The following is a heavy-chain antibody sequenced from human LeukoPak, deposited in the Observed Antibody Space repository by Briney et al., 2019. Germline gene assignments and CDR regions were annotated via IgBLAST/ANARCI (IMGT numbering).Heavy chain of an antibody. CDR2: INPNSGGT. V-gene: IGHV1-2*06. CDR3: ARGDYDYVWGSYRYFPFDY. J-gene: IGHJ4*02. Sequence: EASVKVSCKASGYTFTGYYMHLVRQAPGQGLEWMGRINPNSGGTNYAQKFQGRVTMTRDTSISTAYMELSRLRSDDTAVYYCARGDYDYVWGSYRYFPFDYWGQGTLVTVSS. CDR1: GYTFTGYY. D-gene: IGHD3-16*02.